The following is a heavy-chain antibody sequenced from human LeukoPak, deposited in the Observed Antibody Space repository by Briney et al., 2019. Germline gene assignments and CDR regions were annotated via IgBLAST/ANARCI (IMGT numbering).Heavy chain of an antibody. Sequence: GGSLRLSCAASGFTFSSYAMSWVRQAPGKGLEWVSAISGSGGSTYYADSVKGRSTISRDNSKNTLYLQMNSLRAEDTAVYYCAKDDSDYYDSSGYYFPYYFDYWGQETLVTVSS. CDR1: GFTFSSYA. J-gene: IGHJ4*02. V-gene: IGHV3-23*01. D-gene: IGHD3-22*01. CDR3: AKDDSDYYDSSGYYFPYYFDY. CDR2: ISGSGGST.